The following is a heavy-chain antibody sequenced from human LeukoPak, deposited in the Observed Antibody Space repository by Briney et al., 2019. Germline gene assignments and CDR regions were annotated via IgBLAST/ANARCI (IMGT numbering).Heavy chain of an antibody. J-gene: IGHJ4*02. CDR2: ISYDGSNK. D-gene: IGHD3-16*01. CDR3: ARSGGVTFDY. Sequence: GGSLRLSCAASGFTFSSYAMHWVRQAPGKGLEWVAVISYDGSNKYYADSVKGRFTISRDNSKNTLYLQMNSLRAEDTAVYYCARSGGVTFDYWGQGTLVTVSS. V-gene: IGHV3-30-3*01. CDR1: GFTFSSYA.